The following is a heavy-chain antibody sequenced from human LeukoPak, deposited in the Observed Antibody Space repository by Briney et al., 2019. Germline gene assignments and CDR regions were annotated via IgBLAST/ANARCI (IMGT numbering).Heavy chain of an antibody. D-gene: IGHD3-22*01. CDR3: ARGGHHYYDSSGYLYACDI. J-gene: IGHJ3*02. CDR2: ISSSSSYI. CDR1: GFTFSIYS. V-gene: IGHV3-21*06. Sequence: GGSLRLSCAASGFTFSIYSMNWVRQAPGKGLEWVSSISSSSSYIYYADLLKGRFTISRDNAKNSLYLQMNSLRAEDTAVYYCARGGHHYYDSSGYLYACDIWGQGTMVTVSS.